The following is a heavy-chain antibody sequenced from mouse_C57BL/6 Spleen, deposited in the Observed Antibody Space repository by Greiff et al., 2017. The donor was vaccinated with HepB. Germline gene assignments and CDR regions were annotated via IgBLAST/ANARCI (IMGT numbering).Heavy chain of an antibody. D-gene: IGHD1-1*01. J-gene: IGHJ1*03. CDR3: AREDYGSSRDWYFDV. CDR2: IDPNSGGT. Sequence: QVQLQQPGAELVKPGASVKLSCKASGYTFTSYWMRWVKQRPGRGLEWIGRIDPNSGGTKYNEKFKSKATLTVDKPSSTAYMQLSSLTSEDSAVYYCAREDYGSSRDWYFDVWGTGTTVTVSS. CDR1: GYTFTSYW. V-gene: IGHV1-72*01.